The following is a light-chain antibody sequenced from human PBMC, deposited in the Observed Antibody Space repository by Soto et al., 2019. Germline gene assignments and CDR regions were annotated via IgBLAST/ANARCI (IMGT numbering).Light chain of an antibody. CDR2: DAS. Sequence: EIVLTQSPATLSLSPGEGATLSCRASQSVRTYLAWYQQKPGQAPRLLIYDASNRATGIPARFSGSGSGTDFTLTISSLEPEDFAVYYCQQRNHWYTFGQGTKLEI. CDR3: QQRNHWYT. J-gene: IGKJ2*01. V-gene: IGKV3-11*01. CDR1: QSVRTY.